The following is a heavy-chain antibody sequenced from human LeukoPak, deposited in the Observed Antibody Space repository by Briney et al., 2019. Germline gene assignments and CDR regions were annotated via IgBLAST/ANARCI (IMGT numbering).Heavy chain of an antibody. CDR2: IYSGGST. Sequence: PGGSLRLSCAASGFTVSNNYMSWVRQAPGKGLEWVSVIYSGGSTYYADSVKGRFTISRDNSKNTLYLQMNSLRAEDTAVYYCAKDSSGNYSTELDYWGQGTLVTVSS. D-gene: IGHD1-26*01. CDR3: AKDSSGNYSTELDY. J-gene: IGHJ4*02. CDR1: GFTVSNNY. V-gene: IGHV3-53*05.